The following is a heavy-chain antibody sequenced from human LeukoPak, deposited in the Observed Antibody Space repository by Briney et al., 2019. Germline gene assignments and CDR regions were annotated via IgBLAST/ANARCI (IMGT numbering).Heavy chain of an antibody. CDR1: GFTFSSYA. CDR3: ATYCSSTSCRREDY. V-gene: IGHV3-23*01. D-gene: IGHD2-2*01. CDR2: ISGSGGST. J-gene: IGHJ4*02. Sequence: GGSLRLSCAASGFTFSSYAMSWVRQAPGKGLEWVSAISGSGGSTYYADSVKGRFTISRDNSKNTLYLQMNSLRAEDTAVYYCATYCSSTSCRREDYWGQGTLVTVSS.